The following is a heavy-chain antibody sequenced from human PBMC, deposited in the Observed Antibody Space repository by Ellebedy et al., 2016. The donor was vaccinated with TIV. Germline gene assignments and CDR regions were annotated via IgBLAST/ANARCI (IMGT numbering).Heavy chain of an antibody. CDR2: INPSGGST. J-gene: IGHJ4*02. CDR3: AGLSPVLRYFDL. CDR1: GYTFTSYY. D-gene: IGHD3-9*01. Sequence: AASVKVSCKASGYTFTSYYMHWVRQAPGQGLEWMGIINPSGGSTSYAQKFQGRVTMTRDTSTSTVYMELSSLRSEDTAVYYCAGLSPVLRYFDLWGQGTLVTVSS. V-gene: IGHV1-46*01.